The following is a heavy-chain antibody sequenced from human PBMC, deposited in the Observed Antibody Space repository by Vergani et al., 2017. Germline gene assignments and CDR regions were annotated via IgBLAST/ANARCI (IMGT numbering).Heavy chain of an antibody. CDR1: GFTFSSYS. D-gene: IGHD3-16*02. J-gene: IGHJ4*02. Sequence: EVQLVESGGGLVKPGGSLRLSCAASGFTFSSYSMNWVRQAPGKGLEWVSSISSSSSYIYYADSVKGRFTISRDNAKNSLYLQMNSLRAEDTAVYYCARGLGRHDYIWGSYRSRHFDYWGQGTLVTVSS. CDR3: ARGLGRHDYIWGSYRSRHFDY. CDR2: ISSSSSYI. V-gene: IGHV3-21*01.